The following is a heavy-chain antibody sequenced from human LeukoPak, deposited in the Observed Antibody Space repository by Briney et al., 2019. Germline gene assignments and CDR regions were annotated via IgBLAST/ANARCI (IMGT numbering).Heavy chain of an antibody. CDR1: GGSISSYY. V-gene: IGHV4-4*07. CDR2: IYTSGST. J-gene: IGHJ4*02. Sequence: PSETLSLTCTVSGGSISSYYWSWIRQPAGKGLEWIGRIYTSGSTNYNPSLKSRVTISVDTSKNQFSLKLSSVTAADTAVHFCARGAAGTGAADYWGQGTLVTVSS. CDR3: ARGAAGTGAADY. D-gene: IGHD6-13*01.